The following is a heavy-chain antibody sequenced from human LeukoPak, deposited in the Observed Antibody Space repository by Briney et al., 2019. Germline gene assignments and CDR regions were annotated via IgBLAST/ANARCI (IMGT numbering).Heavy chain of an antibody. CDR2: IKQDGSVK. J-gene: IGHJ4*02. Sequence: GGSLRLSCAASGFTFSTYWMSSVRQTPEKGLEFVGNIKQDGSVKNYMDSLKCRYTISRDNARESLNLEINSLRADDTAVYYCARDPESSAFDLWGQGALVTVSS. CDR3: ARDPESSAFDL. V-gene: IGHV3-7*01. CDR1: GFTFSTYW. D-gene: IGHD5/OR15-5a*01.